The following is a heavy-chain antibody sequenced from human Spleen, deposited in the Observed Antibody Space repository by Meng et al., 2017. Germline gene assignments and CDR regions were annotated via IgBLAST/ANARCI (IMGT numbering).Heavy chain of an antibody. CDR3: ARGPTTMAHDFDY. CDR1: GGSFSDYY. D-gene: IGHD4-11*01. CDR2: INHSGST. V-gene: IGHV4-34*01. J-gene: IGHJ4*02. Sequence: QVQLQQWGAGLLKPSETLSLTCVVSGGSFSDYYWSWIRQPPGKGLEWIGEINHSGSTNYNPSLESRATISVETSQNKLSLKLSSVTAADSAVYYCARGPTTMAHDFDYWGQGTLVTVSS.